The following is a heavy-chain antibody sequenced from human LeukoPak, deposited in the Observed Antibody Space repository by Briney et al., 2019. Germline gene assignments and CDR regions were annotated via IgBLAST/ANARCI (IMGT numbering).Heavy chain of an antibody. D-gene: IGHD6-19*01. J-gene: IGHJ4*02. CDR2: ISSSSSYI. CDR3: ARDHSSGWTYYFDY. CDR1: GFTFSSYS. V-gene: IGHV3-21*01. Sequence: GGSLRLSCAASGFTFSSYSMNWVRQAPVKGLEWVSSISSSSSYIYYADSVKGRFTISRDNAKNSLYLQMNSLRAEDTAVYYCARDHSSGWTYYFDYWGQGTLVTVSS.